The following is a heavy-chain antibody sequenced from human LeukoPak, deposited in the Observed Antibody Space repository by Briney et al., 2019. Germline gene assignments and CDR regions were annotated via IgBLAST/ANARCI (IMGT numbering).Heavy chain of an antibody. J-gene: IGHJ2*01. CDR3: ARDIGVEQWLVTQRSYWYFDL. CDR2: ISSSGSTI. D-gene: IGHD6-19*01. CDR1: GFTFSDYY. Sequence: PGGSLRLSCAASGFTFSDYYMSWIRQAPGKGLEWVSYISSSGSTIYYADSVKGGFTISRDNAKNPLYLQMNSLRAEDTAVYYCARDIGVEQWLVTQRSYWYFDLWGRGTLVTVSS. V-gene: IGHV3-11*01.